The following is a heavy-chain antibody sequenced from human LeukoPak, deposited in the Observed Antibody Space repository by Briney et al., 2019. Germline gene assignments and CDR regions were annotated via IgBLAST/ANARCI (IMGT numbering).Heavy chain of an antibody. CDR1: GFTFSNYW. V-gene: IGHV3-7*03. CDR3: AREDRSCYYH. CDR2: IKQDGGET. Sequence: GSLRLSCVASGFTFSNYWMAWLRQAPGKGLEWVASIKQDGGETFYVDSVRGRFSISRDNAKNSLYLQMNSLRADDTAVYYCAREDRSCYYHWGQGTLVTVSS. J-gene: IGHJ4*02. D-gene: IGHD2-15*01.